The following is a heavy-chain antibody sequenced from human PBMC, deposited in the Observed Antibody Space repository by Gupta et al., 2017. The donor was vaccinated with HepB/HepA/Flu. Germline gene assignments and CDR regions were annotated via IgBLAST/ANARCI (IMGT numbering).Heavy chain of an antibody. CDR1: GFTFDENG. CDR3: ARGWYRIVG. J-gene: IGHJ6*01. CDR2: IICEGEST. D-gene: IGHD6-13*01. V-gene: IGHV3-20*04. Sequence: EVQLVEPGGGVVRPGGSLILSCVASGFTFDENGMSWVRQAPGKGLEWVSGIICEGESTGDADSVKCRVTISRDNATNTLFLKMNSLGAEDSSLYYCARGWYRIVGWGNGPTV.